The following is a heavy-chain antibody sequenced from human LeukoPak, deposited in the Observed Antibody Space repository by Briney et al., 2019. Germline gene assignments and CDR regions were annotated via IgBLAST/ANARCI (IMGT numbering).Heavy chain of an antibody. CDR3: ASVLYSYGRYFDY. D-gene: IGHD5-18*01. V-gene: IGHV3-48*01. Sequence: GGSLRLSCAASGFTFSSYIRNWVRQAPGKGVEWVSYIISSSSTIYNEDSVKGRFTIPRDNANSSLYLQKNSLRAEDTAVYYCASVLYSYGRYFDYWGQGTLVTVSS. CDR1: GFTFSSYI. J-gene: IGHJ4*02. CDR2: IISSSSTI.